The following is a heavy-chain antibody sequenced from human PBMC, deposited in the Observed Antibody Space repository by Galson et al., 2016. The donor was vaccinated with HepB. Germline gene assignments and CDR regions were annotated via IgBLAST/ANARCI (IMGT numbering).Heavy chain of an antibody. Sequence: SLRLSCAASGFTFSDYYMSWIRQAPGKGLEWVSYISPSGSTIYYADSVKGRFTMSRDNGKDSLQLQMNSLRAEDTAVYYCARVLYRGYSYGYDYGMDAWGQGTTVTVSS. CDR1: GFTFSDYY. J-gene: IGHJ6*02. CDR3: ARVLYRGYSYGYDYGMDA. D-gene: IGHD5-18*01. V-gene: IGHV3-11*01. CDR2: ISPSGSTI.